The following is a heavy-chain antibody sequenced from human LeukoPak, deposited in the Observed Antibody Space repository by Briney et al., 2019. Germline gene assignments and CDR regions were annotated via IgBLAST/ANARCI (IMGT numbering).Heavy chain of an antibody. CDR1: GGSFSGYY. V-gene: IGHV4-34*09. D-gene: IGHD3-10*01. CDR2: IYYSGST. Sequence: SETLSLTCAVYGGSFSGYYWSWIRQPPGKGLEWIGYIYYSGSTYYNPSLKSRVTISVDTSKNQFSLKLSSVTAADTAVYYCARDRFAWYFDLWGRGTLVTVSS. J-gene: IGHJ2*01. CDR3: ARDRFAWYFDL.